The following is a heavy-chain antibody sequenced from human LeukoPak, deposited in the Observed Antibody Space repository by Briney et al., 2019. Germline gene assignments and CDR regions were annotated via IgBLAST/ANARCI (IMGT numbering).Heavy chain of an antibody. D-gene: IGHD1-7*01. CDR2: IYYSGST. V-gene: IGHV4-59*06. CDR1: GDSVSSSF. CDR3: ASRRGNYLDFDY. Sequence: SETLSLTCTISGDSVSSSFWSWIRQHPGKGLEWIGYIYYSGSTYYNPSLKSRVTISVDTSKNQFSLKLSSVTAADTAVYYCASRRGNYLDFDYWGQGTLVTVSS. J-gene: IGHJ4*02.